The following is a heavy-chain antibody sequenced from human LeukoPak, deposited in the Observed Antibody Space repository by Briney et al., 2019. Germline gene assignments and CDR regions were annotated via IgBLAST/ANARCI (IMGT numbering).Heavy chain of an antibody. J-gene: IGHJ4*02. D-gene: IGHD6-6*01. CDR3: ARDPSSLRDSFDY. V-gene: IGHV3-7*01. Sequence: GGSLRLSCTASEFTFSRYWMNWVRQAPGKGLERVANIKEDGSERYYVDSVKGRFTISRDNAKNSLYLQMNSLRAEDTAVYYCARDPSSLRDSFDYWGQGTLVTVSS. CDR2: IKEDGSER. CDR1: EFTFSRYW.